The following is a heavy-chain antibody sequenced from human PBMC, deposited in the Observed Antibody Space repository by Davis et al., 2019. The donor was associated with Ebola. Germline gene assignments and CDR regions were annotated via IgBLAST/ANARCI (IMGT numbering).Heavy chain of an antibody. CDR1: GFTFSSYG. CDR2: ISYDGSNK. J-gene: IGHJ4*02. CDR3: ARGRYDYVVDY. D-gene: IGHD3-16*01. V-gene: IGHV3-30*03. Sequence: PGGSLRLSCAASGFTFSSYGMHWVRQAPGKGLEWVAVISYDGSNKYYADSVKGRFTISRDNSKNTLYLQLNSLRAEDTAVYYCARGRYDYVVDYWGQGTLVTVSS.